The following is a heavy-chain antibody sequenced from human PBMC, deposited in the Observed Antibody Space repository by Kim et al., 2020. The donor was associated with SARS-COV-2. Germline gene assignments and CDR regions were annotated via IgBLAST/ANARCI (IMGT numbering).Heavy chain of an antibody. D-gene: IGHD6-13*01. CDR1: GGTFSSYA. CDR2: IIPIFGTA. V-gene: IGHV1-69*13. CDR3: ARVRQQPANYYYYYGMDV. J-gene: IGHJ6*02. Sequence: SVKVSCKASGGTFSSYAISWVRQAPGQGLEWMGGIIPIFGTANYAQKFQGRVTITADESTSTAYMELSSLRSEDTAVYYCARVRQQPANYYYYYGMDVWGQGTTVTVSS.